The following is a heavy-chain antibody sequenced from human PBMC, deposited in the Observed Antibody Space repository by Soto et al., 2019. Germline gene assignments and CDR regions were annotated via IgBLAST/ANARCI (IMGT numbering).Heavy chain of an antibody. CDR3: ARDRYCSSTSCYSFDY. CDR1: GFTFSSYA. D-gene: IGHD2-2*01. V-gene: IGHV3-30-3*01. J-gene: IGHJ4*02. Sequence: GGSLRLSCAASGFTFSSYAMHWVRQAPGKGLEWVAVISYDGSNKYYADSVKGRFTISRDNSKNTLYLQMNSLRAEDTAVYYCARDRYCSSTSCYSFDYWGQGTLVTVSS. CDR2: ISYDGSNK.